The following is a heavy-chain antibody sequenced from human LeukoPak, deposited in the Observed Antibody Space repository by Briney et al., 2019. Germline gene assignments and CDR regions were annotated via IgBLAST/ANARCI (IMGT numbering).Heavy chain of an antibody. D-gene: IGHD6-13*01. CDR3: ARGTPTGIADY. CDR1: GGSISSYY. V-gene: IGHV4-59*01. CDR2: IYYSGST. J-gene: IGHJ4*02. Sequence: SETLSLTCTVSGGSISSYYWSWIRQPPGKGLEWIGYIYYSGSTNYNPSLKSRVTISVDTSKNQFSLKLSSVTAADTAVYYCARGTPTGIADYWGQGTLVTVSS.